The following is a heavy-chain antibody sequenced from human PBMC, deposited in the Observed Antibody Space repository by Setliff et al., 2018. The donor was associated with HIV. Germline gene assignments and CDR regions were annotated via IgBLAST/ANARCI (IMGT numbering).Heavy chain of an antibody. J-gene: IGHJ4*02. CDR2: INHSGRT. CDR3: ARDSRDYFDY. V-gene: IGHV4-34*01. Sequence: SETLSLTCAVYGGSFSDNYWSWIRQSPGKGLEWIGEINHSGRTKYSPSLRSRVTISVDTPKNQFSLKLSSVTAADTAVYYCARDSRDYFDYWGQGTLVTVSS. CDR1: GGSFSDNY. D-gene: IGHD2-21*01.